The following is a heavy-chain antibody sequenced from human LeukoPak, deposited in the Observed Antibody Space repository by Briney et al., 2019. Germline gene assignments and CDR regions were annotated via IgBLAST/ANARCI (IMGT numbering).Heavy chain of an antibody. CDR1: GFTFSDYY. J-gene: IGHJ6*03. D-gene: IGHD3-10*01. CDR2: ISDSGGSR. CDR3: AKPRGAIINYYMDV. Sequence: GGSLRLSCAASGFTFSDYYMSWIRQAPGKGLEWVSAISDSGGSRNYADSVKGRFTMSRDNSKNTLYLQMNSLRAEDTAVYYCAKPRGAIINYYMDVWGKGTTVTISS. V-gene: IGHV3-23*01.